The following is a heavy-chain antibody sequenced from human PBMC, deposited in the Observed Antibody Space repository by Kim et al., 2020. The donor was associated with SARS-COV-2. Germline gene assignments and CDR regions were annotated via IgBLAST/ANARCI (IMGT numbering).Heavy chain of an antibody. CDR3: ARGLAVFANYYGSGRGRDYYGMDV. D-gene: IGHD3-10*01. CDR1: GGTFSSYT. V-gene: IGHV1-69*02. Sequence: SVKVSCKASGGTFSSYTISWVRQAPGQGLEWMGRIIPILGIANYAQKFQGRVTITADKSTSTAYMELSSLRSEDTAVYYCARGLAVFANYYGSGRGRDYYGMDVWGQGTTVTVSS. J-gene: IGHJ6*02. CDR2: IIPILGIA.